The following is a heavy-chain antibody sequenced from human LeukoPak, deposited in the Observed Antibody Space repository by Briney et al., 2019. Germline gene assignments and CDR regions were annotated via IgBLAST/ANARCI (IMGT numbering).Heavy chain of an antibody. CDR1: GYTFTRYA. Sequence: ASVNVSCKASGYTFTRYAMNWVRQAPGQGLEWMGWINTNTGNPTYAQGFTGRFVFSLDTSVSTAYLQISSLKAEDTAVYYCAREVVAGFFDYWGQGTLVTVSS. CDR3: AREVVAGFFDY. D-gene: IGHD2-15*01. CDR2: INTNTGNP. J-gene: IGHJ4*02. V-gene: IGHV7-4-1*02.